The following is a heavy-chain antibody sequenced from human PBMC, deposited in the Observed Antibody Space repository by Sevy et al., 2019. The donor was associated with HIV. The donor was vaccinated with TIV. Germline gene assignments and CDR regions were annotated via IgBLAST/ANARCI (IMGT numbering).Heavy chain of an antibody. Sequence: GGSLRLSCAASGFTFSDYYMSWIRQPPGKGLEWVSYISSSDSTIYYADSVKGRFTISRDNAKNSLFLQMNSLRAEDTALFYCAGALMVRGVRGGGYFDYWGQGTLVTVSS. V-gene: IGHV3-11*04. CDR1: GFTFSDYY. J-gene: IGHJ4*02. CDR3: AGALMVRGVRGGGYFDY. CDR2: ISSSDSTI. D-gene: IGHD3-10*01.